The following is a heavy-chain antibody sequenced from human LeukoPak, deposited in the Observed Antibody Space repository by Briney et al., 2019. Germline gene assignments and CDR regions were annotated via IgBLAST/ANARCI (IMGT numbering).Heavy chain of an antibody. CDR1: IDSFSNYH. CDR3: ARGQGATVPQVGKNWFDP. J-gene: IGHJ5*02. CDR2: VNESGGT. V-gene: IGHV4-34*01. D-gene: IGHD1-26*01. Sequence: SETLSLTCAVYIDSFSNYHWNWIRQTPAKGMEWRGEVNESGGTNISPSLRSRVILSVDTSKNQFSLKLISVTVADTAIYYCARGQGATVPQVGKNWFDPWGQGTRVTVSS.